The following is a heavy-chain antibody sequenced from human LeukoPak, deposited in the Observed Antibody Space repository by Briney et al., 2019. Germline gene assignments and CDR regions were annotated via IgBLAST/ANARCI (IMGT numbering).Heavy chain of an antibody. V-gene: IGHV3-53*01. Sequence: PGGSLRLSCAASGFTVSSNYMSWVRQAPGKGLEWVSIIYSGGSTFYADSVKGRFTISRDNSKNTLYLQMNSLRAEDTAVYYCARTAAAGTGGLYYYYMDVWGKGTTVTVSS. CDR1: GFTVSSNY. CDR3: ARTAAAGTGGLYYYYMDV. J-gene: IGHJ6*03. D-gene: IGHD6-13*01. CDR2: IYSGGST.